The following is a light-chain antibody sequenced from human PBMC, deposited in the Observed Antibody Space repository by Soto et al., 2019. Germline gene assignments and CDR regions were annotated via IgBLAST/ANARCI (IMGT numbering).Light chain of an antibody. V-gene: IGLV1-51*01. CDR2: DNG. J-gene: IGLJ1*01. CDR3: SSYSISTAYL. CDR1: SSNIGSNY. Sequence: QSVLTQPPSVSAAPGQKVTISCSGSSSNIGSNYVSWYQQLPGTAPKLLIYDNGKRPSGIPDRFSGSQSGTSATLGITGLQTGDEADYFCSSYSISTAYLFGTGTKLTVL.